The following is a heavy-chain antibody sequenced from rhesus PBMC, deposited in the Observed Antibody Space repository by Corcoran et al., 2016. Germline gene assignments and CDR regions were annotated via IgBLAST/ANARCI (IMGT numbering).Heavy chain of an antibody. Sequence: QVQLQESGPGLVKPSETLSLTCAVSGGSISGGYDWSWIRHPPGQGLEWIGYIYGSSGSTNYNPSLKNRVTISKDTSKNQFSLKLSSVTAADTAVYYCARRYIAGTTNFYDYWGQGVLVTVSS. CDR3: ARRYIAGTTNFYDY. J-gene: IGHJ4*01. CDR1: GGSISGGYD. V-gene: IGHV4-76*01. CDR2: IYGSSGST. D-gene: IGHD1-20*01.